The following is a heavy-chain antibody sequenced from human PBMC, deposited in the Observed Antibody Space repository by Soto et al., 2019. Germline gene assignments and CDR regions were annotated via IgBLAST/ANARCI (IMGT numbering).Heavy chain of an antibody. CDR3: ARDRGESVVVPAASSSYYHYGMAV. V-gene: IGHV6-1*01. Sequence: SQTLSLTCAISGDSVSSNSAAWKWIRQSPSRGLEWLGRTHYRSKWYNDYAVSVKSRITINPDTSKNQFSLQLNSVTPEDTAVYYCARDRGESVVVPAASSSYYHYGMAVWGQGTTVTGSS. J-gene: IGHJ6*01. CDR2: THYRSKWYN. CDR1: GDSVSSNSAA. D-gene: IGHD2-2*01.